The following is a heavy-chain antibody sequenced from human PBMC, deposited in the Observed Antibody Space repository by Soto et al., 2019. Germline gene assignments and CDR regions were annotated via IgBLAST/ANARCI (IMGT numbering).Heavy chain of an antibody. CDR1: GGSISSGGYY. CDR2: IYYSGST. Sequence: QVQLQESGPRLVKPSQTLSLTCTVSGGSISSGGYYWSWIRQHPGKGLEWIGYIYYSGSTYYNPSASERMTLAAVTPQKGVSLRASCVNARDSGVYYCAREESEGVYGSGGSCYSGDVNWYLALWGRGPLVTVSS. D-gene: IGHD2-15*01. J-gene: IGHJ2*01. V-gene: IGHV4-31*03. CDR3: AREESEGVYGSGGSCYSGDVNWYLAL.